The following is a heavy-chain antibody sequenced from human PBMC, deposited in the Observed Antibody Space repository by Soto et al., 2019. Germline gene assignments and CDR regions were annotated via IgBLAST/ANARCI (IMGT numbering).Heavy chain of an antibody. Sequence: SETLSLTCAVYGGSFSGYYWSWIRQPPGKGLEWIGEINHSGETNYNPSLMGRLTMSIDTSTNQFSLNLAAVTAADTAMYYCARDQGGDLDYWGQGTLVTVSS. J-gene: IGHJ4*02. CDR1: GGSFSGYY. D-gene: IGHD2-21*01. V-gene: IGHV4-34*01. CDR3: ARDQGGDLDY. CDR2: INHSGET.